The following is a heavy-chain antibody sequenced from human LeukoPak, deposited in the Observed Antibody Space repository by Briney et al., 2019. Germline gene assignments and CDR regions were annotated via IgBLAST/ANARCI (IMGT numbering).Heavy chain of an antibody. J-gene: IGHJ4*02. D-gene: IGHD1-1*01. Sequence: PSETLSLTCTVSGGSISSYYWSWIRQPPGKGLEWIGYIYYSGSTNYNPSLKSRVTISVDTSKNRFSPKLTSVTAADTAVYYCARHPQLERHFDYWGQGTLVTVSS. V-gene: IGHV4-59*08. CDR3: ARHPQLERHFDY. CDR1: GGSISSYY. CDR2: IYYSGST.